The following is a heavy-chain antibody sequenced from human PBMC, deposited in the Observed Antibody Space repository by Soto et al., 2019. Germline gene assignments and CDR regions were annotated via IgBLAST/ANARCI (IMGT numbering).Heavy chain of an antibody. J-gene: IGHJ5*02. CDR2: IIPILGIA. CDR1: GGTFSSYT. D-gene: IGHD1-1*01. V-gene: IGHV1-69*02. CDR3: ARGGQNGCQDP. Sequence: QVQLVQSGAEVKKPGSSVKVSCKASGGTFSSYTISWVRQAPGQGLEWMGRIIPILGIANYAQKFQGRVTMTADKSTSTAYMELSSLRSEDTAGYYCARGGQNGCQDPWGQGTLVTVSS.